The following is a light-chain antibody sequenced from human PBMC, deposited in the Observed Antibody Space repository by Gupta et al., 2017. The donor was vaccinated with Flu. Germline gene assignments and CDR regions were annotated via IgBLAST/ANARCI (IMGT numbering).Light chain of an antibody. Sequence: SYALTQPPSVSVAPGQTATIIFGGNKIGSESVHWYQQKPGQAPVLVVYDVSDRPSGIPERISGSSSGNTATLTISRVEAGDEADYYCQVWDSISDHVVFGGGTKLTVL. CDR3: QVWDSISDHVV. CDR2: DVS. J-gene: IGLJ3*02. V-gene: IGLV3-21*02. CDR1: KIGSES.